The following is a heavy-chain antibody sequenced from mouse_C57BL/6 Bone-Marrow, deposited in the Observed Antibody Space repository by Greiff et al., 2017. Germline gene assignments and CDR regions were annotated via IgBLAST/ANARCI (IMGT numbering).Heavy chain of an antibody. Sequence: QVQLQQPGAELVKPGASVKLSCKASGYTFTSYWMQWVKQRPGQGLEWIGEIDPSDSYTNYNQKFKGKAKLTVDKSSSTAYMQLSSLTSEDAAVYYCARPCPITTVLSDWYFDVWGTGTTVTFSS. D-gene: IGHD1-1*01. J-gene: IGHJ1*03. CDR2: IDPSDSYT. CDR1: GYTFTSYW. CDR3: ARPCPITTVLSDWYFDV. V-gene: IGHV1-50*01.